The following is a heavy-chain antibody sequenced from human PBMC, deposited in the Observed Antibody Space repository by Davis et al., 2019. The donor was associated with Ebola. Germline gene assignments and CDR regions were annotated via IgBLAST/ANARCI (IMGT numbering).Heavy chain of an antibody. J-gene: IGHJ3*02. CDR2: ISWNSGSI. CDR3: AKEVGATSRAFDI. Sequence: SLKISCAASGFTFSSYAMHWVRQAPGKGLEWVSGISWNSGSIGYADSVKGRFTISRDNAKNSLYLQMNSLRAEDTALYYCAKEVGATSRAFDIWGQGTMVTVSS. CDR1: GFTFSSYA. V-gene: IGHV3-9*01. D-gene: IGHD1-26*01.